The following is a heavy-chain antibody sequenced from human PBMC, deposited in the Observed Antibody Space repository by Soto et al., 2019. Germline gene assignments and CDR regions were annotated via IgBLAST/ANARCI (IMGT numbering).Heavy chain of an antibody. CDR2: ISSSSSYI. Sequence: GGSLRLSCAASGFTFSSYSMNWVRQAPGKGLEWVSSISSSSSYIYYADSVKGRFTISRDNAKNSLYLQMNSLRAEDTAVYYCAREILGYCSSTSCYSSGWYYFDYWGQGTLVTVSS. CDR3: AREILGYCSSTSCYSSGWYYFDY. CDR1: GFTFSSYS. V-gene: IGHV3-21*01. J-gene: IGHJ4*02. D-gene: IGHD2-2*02.